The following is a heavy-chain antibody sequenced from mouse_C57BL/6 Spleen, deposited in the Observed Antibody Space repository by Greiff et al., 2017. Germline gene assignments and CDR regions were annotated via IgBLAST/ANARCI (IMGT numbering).Heavy chain of an antibody. CDR3: ARNYGSSYAAMDY. J-gene: IGHJ4*01. Sequence: QVQLKQPGAELVKPGASVKMSCKASGYTFTSYWITWVKQRPGQGLEWIGDIYPGSGSTNYNEKFKSKATLTVDTSSSTAYMQLSSLTSEDSAVYYCARNYGSSYAAMDYWGQGTSVTVSS. CDR1: GYTFTSYW. D-gene: IGHD1-1*01. CDR2: IYPGSGST. V-gene: IGHV1-55*01.